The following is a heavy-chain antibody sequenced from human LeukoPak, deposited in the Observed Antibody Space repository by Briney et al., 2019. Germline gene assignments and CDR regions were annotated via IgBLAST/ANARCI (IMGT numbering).Heavy chain of an antibody. CDR3: ARGGGSYLDAFDI. J-gene: IGHJ3*02. Sequence: ASVKVSCKASGGTFSSYAISWVRQAPGQGLEWKGGIIPIFGIANYAQKFQGRVTITADESTSTAYMELSSLRSEDTAVYYCARGGGSYLDAFDIWGQGTMVTVSS. V-gene: IGHV1-69*13. CDR1: GGTFSSYA. CDR2: IIPIFGIA. D-gene: IGHD1-26*01.